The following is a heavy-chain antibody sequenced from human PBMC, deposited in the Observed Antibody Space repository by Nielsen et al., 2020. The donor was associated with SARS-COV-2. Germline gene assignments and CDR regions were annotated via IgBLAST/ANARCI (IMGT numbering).Heavy chain of an antibody. CDR1: GFTFSTYA. V-gene: IGHV3-23*01. J-gene: IGHJ5*02. CDR3: ARNEAAPGMETNWYDH. D-gene: IGHD6-13*01. Sequence: GGSLRLSCAASGFTFSTYAMTWVRQAPGKGLEWVSTFGVPRPNTYYADSVKGRFTISRDNSKNTLYLQMDSLRADDTAVYYCARNEAAPGMETNWYDHWGQGTPVTVSS. CDR2: FGVPRPNT.